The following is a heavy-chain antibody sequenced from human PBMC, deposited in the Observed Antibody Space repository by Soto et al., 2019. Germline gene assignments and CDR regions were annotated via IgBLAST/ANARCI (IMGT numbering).Heavy chain of an antibody. D-gene: IGHD6-13*01. Sequence: PGGSLRLSCAASGFTFSSYSMNWVRQAPGKGLEWVSSISSSSSYIYYADSVKGRFTISRDNAKNSLYLQMNSLRAEDTAVYYCARDQAAAASTIDYWGKGTLVTVSS. J-gene: IGHJ4*02. CDR2: ISSSSSYI. CDR3: ARDQAAAASTIDY. V-gene: IGHV3-21*01. CDR1: GFTFSSYS.